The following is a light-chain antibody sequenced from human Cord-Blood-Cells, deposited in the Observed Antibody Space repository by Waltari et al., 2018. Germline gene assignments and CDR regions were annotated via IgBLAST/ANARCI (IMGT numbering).Light chain of an antibody. V-gene: IGKV3-11*01. CDR3: QQRSNWPPLT. CDR2: DAS. Sequence: EIVLTQSPATLSLSPGERATLSCRASQSVSSYLAWYQQNPGQAPRLLIYDASNRATGIPARFSGSVSGTDFTLTISSLEPEDFGVYYCQQRSNWPPLTFGGGTKVEIK. J-gene: IGKJ4*01. CDR1: QSVSSY.